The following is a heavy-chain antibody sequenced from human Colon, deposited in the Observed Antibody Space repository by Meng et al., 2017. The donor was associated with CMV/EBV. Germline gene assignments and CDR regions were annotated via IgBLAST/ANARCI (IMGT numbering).Heavy chain of an antibody. CDR1: EFSFSSYN. V-gene: IGHV3-21*01. CDR2: INSTSTYI. CDR3: ARDPFIKAFDI. Sequence: GGSLRLSCVVSEFSFSSYNFNWVRLAPGKGLEWVASINSTSTYIYYADSVKGRFTVSRDNSKNSLYLQMNSLRAEDTAVYYCARDPFIKAFDIWGQGTMVTVSS. J-gene: IGHJ3*02.